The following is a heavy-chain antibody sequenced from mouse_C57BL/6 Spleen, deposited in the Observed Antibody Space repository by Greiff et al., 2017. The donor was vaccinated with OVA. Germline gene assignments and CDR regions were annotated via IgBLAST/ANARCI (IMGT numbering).Heavy chain of an antibody. D-gene: IGHD1-1*01. CDR1: GYTFTDYY. V-gene: IGHV1-26*01. CDR3: AVGYGSSLFDY. CDR2: INPNNGGT. J-gene: IGHJ2*01. Sequence: EVQLQQSGPELVKPGASVKISCKASGYTFTDYYMNWVKQSHGKSLEWIGDINPNNGGTSYNQKFKGKATLTVDKSSSTAYMELRSLTSEDSAVYYCAVGYGSSLFDYWGQGTTLTVSS.